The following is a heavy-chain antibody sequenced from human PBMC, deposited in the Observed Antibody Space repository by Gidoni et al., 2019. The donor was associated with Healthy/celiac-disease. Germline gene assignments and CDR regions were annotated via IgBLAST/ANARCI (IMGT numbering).Heavy chain of an antibody. V-gene: IGHV4-39*01. Sequence: QLQLQESGPGLVKPSETLSLTCTVSGGSISSSSYYWGWIRQPPGKGLEWIGSIYYSGSTYYNPSLKSRVTISVDTSKNQFSLKLSSVTAADTAVYYCASQSLGMVRGVIIKYPRDYWGQGTLVTVSS. CDR2: IYYSGST. D-gene: IGHD3-10*01. J-gene: IGHJ4*02. CDR3: ASQSLGMVRGVIIKYPRDY. CDR1: GGSISSSSYY.